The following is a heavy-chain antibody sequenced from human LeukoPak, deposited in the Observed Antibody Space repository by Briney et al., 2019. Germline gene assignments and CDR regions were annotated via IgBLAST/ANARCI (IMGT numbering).Heavy chain of an antibody. CDR1: GGSISSNY. V-gene: IGHV4-59*01. CDR3: ARVPHYYAMDV. CDR2: IYYSGTT. Sequence: KPSETLSLTCIVSGGSISSNYWSWIRQPPGKGLEWIGFIYYSGTTNYNPSLKSRVTISVDTSKNQFSLQLSSVTAADTAVYYCARVPHYYAMDVWGQGTTVTVSS. J-gene: IGHJ6*02.